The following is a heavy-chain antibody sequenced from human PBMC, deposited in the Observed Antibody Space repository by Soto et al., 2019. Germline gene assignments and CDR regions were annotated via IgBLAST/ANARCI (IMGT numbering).Heavy chain of an antibody. D-gene: IGHD6-25*01. Sequence: EVQLVESGGGLVQPGGSPRLSCAASGFTFSTYWMHWIRQVPGKGLEWVSRINSDASHTYYADSVKGRFTISRDNAKNTLHLERNSRGAEDTAVYYVVRDGHCIPTSGYGNGFDPWGQGTWSPSPQ. CDR2: INSDASHT. J-gene: IGHJ5*02. CDR3: VRDGHCIPTSGYGNGFDP. CDR1: GFTFSTYW. V-gene: IGHV3-74*01.